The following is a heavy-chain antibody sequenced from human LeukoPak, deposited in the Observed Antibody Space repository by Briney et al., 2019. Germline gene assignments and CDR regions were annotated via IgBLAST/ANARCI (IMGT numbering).Heavy chain of an antibody. Sequence: PGGSLRLSCAASGFTFSSYWMSWVRQAPGKGLEWVANIKQDGSEKYYVDSVKGRFTISRDNAKNSLYLQMSSLRAEDTAVYYCARVIAAARDWFDPWGQGTLVTVSS. CDR2: IKQDGSEK. J-gene: IGHJ5*02. D-gene: IGHD6-13*01. CDR1: GFTFSSYW. V-gene: IGHV3-7*01. CDR3: ARVIAAARDWFDP.